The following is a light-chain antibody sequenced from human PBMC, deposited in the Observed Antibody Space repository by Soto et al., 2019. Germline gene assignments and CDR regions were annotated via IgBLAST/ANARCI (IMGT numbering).Light chain of an antibody. CDR1: QSLSKS. CDR2: GAS. CDR3: QQYNDWPPWT. V-gene: IGKV3D-15*01. Sequence: EIVLTQSPGTLSWSPGGGARGSCRASQSLSKSLVWYQQKPGQAPRLLIDGASNRATGIPARFSGSGSGTDFTLTISSLQSEHFAVYYCQQYNDWPPWTFGQGTKVDIK. J-gene: IGKJ1*01.